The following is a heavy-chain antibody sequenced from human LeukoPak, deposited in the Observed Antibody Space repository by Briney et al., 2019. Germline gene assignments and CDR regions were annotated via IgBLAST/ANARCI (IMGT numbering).Heavy chain of an antibody. D-gene: IGHD3-16*01. CDR1: GYTFTTYG. CDR3: ARDTRWAQLDY. CDR2: ISAYNGNT. V-gene: IGHV1-18*01. Sequence: ASVKVSCKASGYTFTTYGISWVRQAPGQGLEWMGWISAYNGNTNYAQNLQGRVTMTTDTSTSTAHMELRSLRSDDTALYYCARDTRWAQLDYWGQGTLVTVSS. J-gene: IGHJ4*02.